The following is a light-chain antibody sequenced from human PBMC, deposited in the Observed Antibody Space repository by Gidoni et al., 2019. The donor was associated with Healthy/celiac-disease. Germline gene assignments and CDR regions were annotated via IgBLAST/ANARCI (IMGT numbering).Light chain of an antibody. Sequence: VLTQSPGPLSLSPGERATLSCRASQSVSSSYLAWYQQKPGQAPRLLIYGASSRATGIPDRFSGSGSGTDFTLTISRLEPEDFAVYYCQQYGSSPSFGPGTKVDIK. CDR2: GAS. CDR3: QQYGSSPS. V-gene: IGKV3-20*01. CDR1: QSVSSSY. J-gene: IGKJ3*01.